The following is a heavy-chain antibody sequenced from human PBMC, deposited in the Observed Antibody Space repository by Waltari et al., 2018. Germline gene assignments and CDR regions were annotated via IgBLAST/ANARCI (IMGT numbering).Heavy chain of an antibody. CDR3: ASPAIYSSGHLFQH. Sequence: QLQLQESGPGLVKPSETLSLTCTVSGGSISSSSYYWGWIRQPPGKGLEWIGSIYYSGGPYSNPSLKSRVTISVDTSKNQFSLKLSSVTAADTAVYYCASPAIYSSGHLFQHWGQGTLVTVSS. CDR2: IYYSGGP. V-gene: IGHV4-39*01. D-gene: IGHD6-19*01. CDR1: GGSISSSSYY. J-gene: IGHJ1*01.